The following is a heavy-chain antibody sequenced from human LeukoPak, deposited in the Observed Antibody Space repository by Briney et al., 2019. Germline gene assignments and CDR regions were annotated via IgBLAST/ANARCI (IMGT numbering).Heavy chain of an antibody. Sequence: SETLSLTCTVSGGSISSSGYYWGWIRQPPGKGLEWIASIYYSGSTYYNPSPKSRVTISVDTSKNQLSLKLSSLTAADTAVYYCARHEYSGSYYGLSWFDPWGQGTLVTVSS. V-gene: IGHV4-39*01. CDR1: GGSISSSGYY. CDR2: IYYSGST. CDR3: ARHEYSGSYYGLSWFDP. D-gene: IGHD1-26*01. J-gene: IGHJ5*02.